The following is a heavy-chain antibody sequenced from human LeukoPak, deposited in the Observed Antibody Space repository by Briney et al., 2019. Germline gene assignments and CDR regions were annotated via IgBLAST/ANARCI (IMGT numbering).Heavy chain of an antibody. J-gene: IGHJ3*02. CDR2: IYYSGST. CDR1: GGSIGTYY. D-gene: IGHD6-19*01. CDR3: ARDNPTIAVAARDAFDI. V-gene: IGHV4-59*01. Sequence: PSETLSLTCTVSGGSIGTYYWSWIRQPPGKGLEWIGYIYYSGSTNYNPSLKSRVTISVDTSKNQFSLKLSSVTAADTAVYYCARDNPTIAVAARDAFDIWGQGTMVTVSS.